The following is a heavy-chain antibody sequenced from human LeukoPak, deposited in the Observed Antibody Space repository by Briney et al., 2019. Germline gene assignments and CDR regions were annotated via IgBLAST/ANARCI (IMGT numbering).Heavy chain of an antibody. J-gene: IGHJ6*03. Sequence: GASVKVSCKASGGTFSSYAISWVRQAPGQGLEWMGRIIPILGIANYAQKFQGRVTITADKSTSTAYMELSSLRSEDTAVYYCARGRSDGPYYYYCMDVWGKGTTVTVSS. CDR1: GGTFSSYA. V-gene: IGHV1-69*04. CDR2: IIPILGIA. CDR3: ARGRSDGPYYYYCMDV.